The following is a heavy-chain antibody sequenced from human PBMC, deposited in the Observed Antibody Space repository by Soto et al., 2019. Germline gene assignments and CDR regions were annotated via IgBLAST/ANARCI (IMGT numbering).Heavy chain of an antibody. CDR1: GGSISSSSYY. Sequence: PSETLSLTCTVSGGSISSSSYYWGWIRQPPGKGLEGIGSIYYSGSTYSNPSFKSRVTISVDTSKNQFSLKLSSVTAADTAVCYCARGVVPAAIESHFDYWGQGTLVTVSS. CDR2: IYYSGST. V-gene: IGHV4-39*01. D-gene: IGHD2-2*01. CDR3: ARGVVPAAIESHFDY. J-gene: IGHJ4*02.